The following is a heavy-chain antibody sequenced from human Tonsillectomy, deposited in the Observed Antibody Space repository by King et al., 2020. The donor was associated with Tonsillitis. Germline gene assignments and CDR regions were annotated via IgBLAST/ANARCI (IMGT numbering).Heavy chain of an antibody. CDR3: ARDGQSHSESPDY. V-gene: IGHV3-74*01. D-gene: IGHD1-26*01. J-gene: IGHJ4*02. CDR1: GFTFSSYW. CDR2: INSDGSST. Sequence: VQLVESGGGVVQPGGSLRLSCAASGFTFSSYWMHWVRQAPGKGLVWVSRINSDGSSTSYADSVKGRFTISRDNAKTTLYLQMNSLRDDDTAVYFCARDGQSHSESPDYWGQGTLVSVSS.